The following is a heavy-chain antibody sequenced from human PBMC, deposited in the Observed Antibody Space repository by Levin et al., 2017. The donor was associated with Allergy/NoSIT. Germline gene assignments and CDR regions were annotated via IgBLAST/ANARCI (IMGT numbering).Heavy chain of an antibody. Sequence: GSLRLSCTVSGGSLSSNTHYWGWIRQPPGKGLEWIATIYYSGSTYYNPSLKSRVTISVDTSKNQFSLKLSSVTAADTAVYYCARHESAPPDYCYMDVWGKGTTVTVSS. J-gene: IGHJ6*03. V-gene: IGHV4-39*01. CDR1: GGSLSSNTHY. CDR2: IYYSGST. CDR3: ARHESAPPDYCYMDV.